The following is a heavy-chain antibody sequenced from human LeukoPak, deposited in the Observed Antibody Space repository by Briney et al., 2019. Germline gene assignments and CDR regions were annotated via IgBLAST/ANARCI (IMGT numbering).Heavy chain of an antibody. D-gene: IGHD3-10*01. CDR3: ARVEPDVLLWFGELPEYFQH. Sequence: SETLSLTCTVSGGSISSYYWSWIRQPPGKGLEWIGSIYHSGSTYYNPSLKSRVTISVDTSKNQFSLKLSSVTAADTAVYYCARVEPDVLLWFGELPEYFQHWGQGTLVTVSS. J-gene: IGHJ1*01. CDR2: IYHSGST. CDR1: GGSISSYY. V-gene: IGHV4-38-2*02.